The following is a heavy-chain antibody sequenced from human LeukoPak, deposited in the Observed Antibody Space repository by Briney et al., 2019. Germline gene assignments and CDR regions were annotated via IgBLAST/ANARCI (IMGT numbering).Heavy chain of an antibody. D-gene: IGHD6-13*01. J-gene: IGHJ4*02. CDR3: ASLSSWYFDY. CDR1: GGSFSGYY. CDR2: INHSGST. V-gene: IGHV4-34*01. Sequence: SETLSLTCAVYGGSFSGYYWSWIRQPPGKGLEWIGEINHSGSTNYNPSLKSRVTISVDASKNQFSLKLSSVTAADTAVYYCASLSSWYFDYWGQGALVTVSS.